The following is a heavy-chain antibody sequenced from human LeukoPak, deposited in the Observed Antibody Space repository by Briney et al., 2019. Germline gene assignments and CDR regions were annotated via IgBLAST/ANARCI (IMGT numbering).Heavy chain of an antibody. CDR3: ARENSGSYREFDY. J-gene: IGHJ4*02. D-gene: IGHD1-26*01. Sequence: KPSETLSLTCAVSGGSISSYYWSWIRQPAGKGLEWIGRIYTSGGTNYNASLKSRVSMSVDTSKNQFSLKLSSVPAADTAVFYCARENSGSYREFDYWGQGTLVTVSS. V-gene: IGHV4-4*07. CDR2: IYTSGGT. CDR1: GGSISSYY.